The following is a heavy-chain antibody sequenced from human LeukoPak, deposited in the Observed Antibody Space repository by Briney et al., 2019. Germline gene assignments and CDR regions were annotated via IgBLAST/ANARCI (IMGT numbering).Heavy chain of an antibody. CDR3: ARGAGSSWFYR. D-gene: IGHD5-12*01. CDR2: ISGSSNVI. V-gene: IGHV3-48*02. Sequence: PGRSLRLSCAASGFTFSSENMNWVRQTPGKGLEWVSYISGSSNVIYYADSVKGRFTLSRDNAKNSLYLQMNSLREEDTAVYYCARGAGSSWFYRWGQGTLVIVSS. CDR1: GFTFSSEN. J-gene: IGHJ5*02.